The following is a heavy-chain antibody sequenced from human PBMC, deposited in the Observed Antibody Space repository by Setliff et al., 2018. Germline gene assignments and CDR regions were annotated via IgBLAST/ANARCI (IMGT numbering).Heavy chain of an antibody. J-gene: IGHJ5*02. V-gene: IGHV3-11*04. D-gene: IGHD3-3*01. CDR1: GFTFSDYY. CDR2: ITNSGGTI. Sequence: GGSLRLSCAASGFTFSDYYMSWIRQAPGKGLEWVSYITNSGGTIYYADSVKGRFTISRDNAKNSLYLQMNSLRAEDTAVYYCARDVYDFRTGLADPWGQGTLVTVSS. CDR3: ARDVYDFRTGLADP.